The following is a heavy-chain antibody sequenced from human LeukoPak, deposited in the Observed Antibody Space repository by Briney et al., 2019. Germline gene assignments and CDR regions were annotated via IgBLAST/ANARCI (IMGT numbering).Heavy chain of an antibody. J-gene: IGHJ5*02. D-gene: IGHD3-3*01. CDR2: MNPNSGNT. CDR1: GYTFTSYV. CDR3: ARGQGEYDFWSGYYTGMWFDP. Sequence: GASVKVSCKASGYTFTSYVINWVRQATGQGLEWMGWMNPNSGNTGYAQKFQGRVTITRNTSMSTAYMELSSLRSEDTAVYYCARGQGEYDFWSGYYTGMWFDPWGQGTLVTVSS. V-gene: IGHV1-8*03.